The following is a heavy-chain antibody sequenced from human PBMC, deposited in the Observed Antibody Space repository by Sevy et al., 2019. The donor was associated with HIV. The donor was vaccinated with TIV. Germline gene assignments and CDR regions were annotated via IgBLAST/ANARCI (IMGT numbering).Heavy chain of an antibody. V-gene: IGHV3-33*01. CDR2: IWYDGSNK. CDR3: ARELGRYCGGVGCSYFDT. Sequence: GGSLRLSCAASGFTFSSYGMHWVRQAPGKGLEWVAVIWYDGSNKYYADSVKGRFTISRANSKNTLYLQMNSLRAEDRAVYSCARELGRYCGGVGCSYFDTWGQGTLAAV. D-gene: IGHD2-21*01. J-gene: IGHJ5*02. CDR1: GFTFSSYG.